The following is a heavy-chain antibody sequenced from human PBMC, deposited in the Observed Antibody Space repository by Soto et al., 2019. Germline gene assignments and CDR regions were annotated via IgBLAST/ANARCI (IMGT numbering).Heavy chain of an antibody. CDR3: ARGRYSSSWYGMDV. V-gene: IGHV4-34*01. Sequence: SETLSLTCAVYGGSFSGYYWSWIRQPPGKGLEWIGEINHSGSTNYNPSLKSRVTISVDTSKNQFSLKLSPVTAADTAVYYCARGRYSSSWYGMDVWGQGTTVTVSS. J-gene: IGHJ6*02. D-gene: IGHD6-13*01. CDR1: GGSFSGYY. CDR2: INHSGST.